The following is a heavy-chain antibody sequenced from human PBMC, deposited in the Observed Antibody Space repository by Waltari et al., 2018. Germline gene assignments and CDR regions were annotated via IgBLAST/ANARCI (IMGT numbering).Heavy chain of an antibody. D-gene: IGHD5-12*01. J-gene: IGHJ3*01. Sequence: QLQLQESGPRLVRPSETLSLICRVSGVSITSNSHYWAWIRQSPGQGLEWIGTVSYSGNTYNSPSLKSRVSVSRDTSKNQVSLILGSVTAADMAVYYCATYIGASVGTAAFDVWGQGTMVTVSS. CDR1: GVSITSNSHY. CDR2: VSYSGNT. V-gene: IGHV4-39*01. CDR3: ATYIGASVGTAAFDV.